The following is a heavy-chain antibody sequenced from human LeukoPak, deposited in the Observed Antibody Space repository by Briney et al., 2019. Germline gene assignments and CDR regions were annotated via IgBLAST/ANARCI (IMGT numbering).Heavy chain of an antibody. J-gene: IGHJ4*02. Sequence: EASVKVSCKASRYTFAGYEISWVRQATGQGLEWMGIINPSGGSTSYAQKFQGRVTMTRDTSTSTVYMELSSLRSEDTAVYYCAREGGAVADYWGQGTLVTVSS. V-gene: IGHV1-46*01. D-gene: IGHD6-19*01. CDR3: AREGGAVADY. CDR2: INPSGGST. CDR1: RYTFAGYE.